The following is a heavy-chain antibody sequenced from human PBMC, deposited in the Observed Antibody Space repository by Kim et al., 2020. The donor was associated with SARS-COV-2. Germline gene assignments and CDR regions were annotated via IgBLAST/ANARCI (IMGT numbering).Heavy chain of an antibody. Sequence: SETLSLTCTVSGGSISSSSYYWGWIRQPPGKGLEWIGSIYYSGSTYYNPSLKSRVTISVDTSKNQFSLKLSSVTAADTAVYYCARHAPEIVGATLQYYFDYWGQGTLVTVSS. CDR1: GGSISSSSYY. V-gene: IGHV4-39*01. CDR2: IYYSGST. CDR3: ARHAPEIVGATLQYYFDY. D-gene: IGHD1-26*01. J-gene: IGHJ4*02.